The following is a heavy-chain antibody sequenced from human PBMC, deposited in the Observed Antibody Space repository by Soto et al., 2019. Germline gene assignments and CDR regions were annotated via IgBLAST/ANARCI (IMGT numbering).Heavy chain of an antibody. CDR1: GFTFSSYA. CDR2: IWSDGNNK. CDR3: ARDSKSWNFDY. Sequence: PGGSLSLSCGASGFTFSSYAIHWVRQAPGKGLEWVAVIWSDGNNKYYSDSVKGRFTISRDNSKNTVYLQMYSLRAEDTAVYYCARDSKSWNFDYWGQGTLVTVSS. V-gene: IGHV3-33*01. J-gene: IGHJ4*02. D-gene: IGHD1-1*01.